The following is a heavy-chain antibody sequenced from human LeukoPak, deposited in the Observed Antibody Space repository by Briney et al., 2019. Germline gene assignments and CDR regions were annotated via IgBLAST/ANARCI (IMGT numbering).Heavy chain of an antibody. J-gene: IGHJ4*02. V-gene: IGHV3-7*01. CDR1: GFTFSSYG. D-gene: IGHD6-13*01. CDR2: INQDGTEK. Sequence: GGSLRLSCAASGFTFSSYGMHWVRQAPGKGLEWVANINQDGTEKYYVDSVKGRFTVSRDYAKNSLYLQMNSLRAEDSAVCYCARDSSGWYYWGQGTLVTVSS. CDR3: ARDSSGWYY.